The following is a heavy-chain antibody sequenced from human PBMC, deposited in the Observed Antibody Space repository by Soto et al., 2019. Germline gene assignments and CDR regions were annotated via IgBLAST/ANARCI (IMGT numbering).Heavy chain of an antibody. CDR2: IYYSGST. D-gene: IGHD3-16*01. Sequence: QVQPQESGPGLVKPSETLSLTCTVSGGSISSYYWSWIRQPPGKGLEWIGYIYYSGSTNYNPSLKSRVTISVDTSKNQFSLKLSSVTAADTAVYYCARRYGWAFDIWGQGTMVTVSS. J-gene: IGHJ3*02. V-gene: IGHV4-59*08. CDR3: ARRYGWAFDI. CDR1: GGSISSYY.